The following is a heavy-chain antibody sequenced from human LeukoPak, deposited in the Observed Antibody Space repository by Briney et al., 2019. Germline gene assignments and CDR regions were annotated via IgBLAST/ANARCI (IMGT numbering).Heavy chain of an antibody. V-gene: IGHV3-30*04. CDR1: GFTFSSYV. CDR3: AKVGFGGDVGRDYFDY. D-gene: IGHD3-16*01. Sequence: PGSSLRLSCAASGFTFSSYVMHWVRQAPGKGLEWVAVTSYDGGNQFYADSVKGRFTISRDNSENTLYLQMHSLRVEDTAVYYCAKVGFGGDVGRDYFDYWGQGSLVTVSS. J-gene: IGHJ4*02. CDR2: TSYDGGNQ.